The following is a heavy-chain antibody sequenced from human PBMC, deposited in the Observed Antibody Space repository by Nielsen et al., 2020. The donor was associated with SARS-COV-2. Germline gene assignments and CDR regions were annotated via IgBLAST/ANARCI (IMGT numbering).Heavy chain of an antibody. J-gene: IGHJ4*02. V-gene: IGHV1-18*01. D-gene: IGHD4-17*01. CDR2: ISAYNANT. Sequence: ASVKVSCKTSGYTFTSYGISWVRQAPGQGLEWMGWISAYNANTNYAQKLQGRVTMTTDTSTSTAYMELRSLRSDDTAGYYCARGIHGDYDDYWGQGTMVTVSS. CDR1: GYTFTSYG. CDR3: ARGIHGDYDDY.